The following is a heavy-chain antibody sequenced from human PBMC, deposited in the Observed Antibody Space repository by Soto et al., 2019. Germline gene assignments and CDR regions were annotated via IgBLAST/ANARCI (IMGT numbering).Heavy chain of an antibody. CDR2: MNPNSGNT. CDR1: GYTFTSYD. V-gene: IGHV1-8*01. J-gene: IGHJ5*02. CDR3: ARGTHYGVNNWFDP. D-gene: IGHD4-17*01. Sequence: QVQLVQSGAEVKKPGASVKVSCKASGYTFTSYDINWVRQATGQGLEWMGWMNPNSGNTGYAQKLQGRATMTRNTSISTAYMELSSLRSEDTAVYYCARGTHYGVNNWFDPWGQGTLVTVSS.